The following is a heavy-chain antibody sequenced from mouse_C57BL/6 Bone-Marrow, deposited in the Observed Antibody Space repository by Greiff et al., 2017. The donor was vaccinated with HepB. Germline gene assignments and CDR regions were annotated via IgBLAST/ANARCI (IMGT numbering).Heavy chain of an antibody. CDR3: ARAVPTTVVATGYFDY. CDR1: GYTFTSYW. J-gene: IGHJ2*01. Sequence: QVQLQQPGAELVRPGSSVKQSCKASGYTFTSYWMHWVKQRPIQGLEWIGNIDPSDSETHYNQKFKDKATLTVDKSSSTAYMQLSSLTSEDSAVYYCARAVPTTVVATGYFDYWGQGTTLTVSS. D-gene: IGHD1-1*01. CDR2: IDPSDSET. V-gene: IGHV1-52*01.